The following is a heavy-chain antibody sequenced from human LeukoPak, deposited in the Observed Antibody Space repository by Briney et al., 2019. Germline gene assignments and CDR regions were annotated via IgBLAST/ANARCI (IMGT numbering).Heavy chain of an antibody. CDR1: GFTFSSYA. Sequence: PGGSLRLSCAASGFTFSSYAMSWVRQAPGKGLEWVSAISGSGGSTYYADSVKDRFTISRDNSKNTLYLQMNSLRAEDTAVYYCAKDPAAGTVGDAFDIWGQGTMVTVSS. V-gene: IGHV3-23*01. D-gene: IGHD6-13*01. CDR3: AKDPAAGTVGDAFDI. J-gene: IGHJ3*02. CDR2: ISGSGGST.